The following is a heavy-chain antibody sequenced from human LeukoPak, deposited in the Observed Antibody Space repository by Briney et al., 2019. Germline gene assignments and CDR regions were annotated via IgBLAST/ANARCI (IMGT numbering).Heavy chain of an antibody. CDR2: ISYDGSNK. J-gene: IGHJ4*02. CDR3: ARVLNYYDSSGYYFSY. V-gene: IGHV3-30-3*01. Sequence: PGRSLRLSCAASGFTFSYYTMHWVHQAPGKGLEWVAVISYDGSNKYYADSVKGQLTISRDNSKNTLYLQMNSLRAEDTAVYYCARVLNYYDSSGYYFSYWGQGTLVTVSS. D-gene: IGHD3-22*01. CDR1: GFTFSYYT.